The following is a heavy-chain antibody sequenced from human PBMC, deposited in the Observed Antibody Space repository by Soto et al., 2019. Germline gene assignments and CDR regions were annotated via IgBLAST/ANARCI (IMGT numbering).Heavy chain of an antibody. J-gene: IGHJ4*02. D-gene: IGHD6-19*01. CDR2: VSPYNGYT. CDR1: DNSFSTFD. CDR3: ARGGAVASAIDY. V-gene: IGHV1-18*01. Sequence: QVQLVQSGDEVKKPGDSVKVSCKASDNSFSTFDLSWVRQAPGQGLEWMGSVSPYNGYTDYAQNLQGRVTMTTDRDTSTAYLELRSLRSDDTAVYYCARGGAVASAIDYWGQGTLVTVSS.